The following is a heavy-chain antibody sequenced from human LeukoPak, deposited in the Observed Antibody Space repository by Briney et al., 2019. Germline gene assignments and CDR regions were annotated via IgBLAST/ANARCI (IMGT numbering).Heavy chain of an antibody. Sequence: GGSLRLSCAASGFTVSSNYMSWVRQAPGKGLEWVSVIYSGGGTYYADSVGGRFTISRDKSKNTLDLQTNSLRVEDTAVYYCARVIRGGVDYWGQGTLVTVSS. D-gene: IGHD3-10*01. J-gene: IGHJ4*02. V-gene: IGHV3-53*01. CDR1: GFTVSSNY. CDR3: ARVIRGGVDY. CDR2: IYSGGGT.